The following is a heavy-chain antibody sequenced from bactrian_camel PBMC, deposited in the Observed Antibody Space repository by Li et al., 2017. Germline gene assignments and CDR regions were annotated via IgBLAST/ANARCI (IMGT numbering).Heavy chain of an antibody. CDR1: GYGYEEYC. CDR2: IDVLNST. D-gene: IGHD5*01. CDR3: AKDYVDGLGIEY. J-gene: IGHJ4*01. Sequence: VQLVESGGGTVQAGGSLTLSCAISGYGYEEYCLGWFRQAPGEERDGVAAIDVLNSTSYADSVKGRFTISRDDAKNTLYLQLNSLKTEDTAMYYCAKDYVDGLGIEYWGQGTQVTVS. V-gene: IGHV3S55*01.